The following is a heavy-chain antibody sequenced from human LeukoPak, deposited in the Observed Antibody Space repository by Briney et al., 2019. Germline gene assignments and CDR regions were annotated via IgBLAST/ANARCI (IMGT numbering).Heavy chain of an antibody. CDR3: ASLISAATNSYGIRFLDY. CDR1: GGSISSSNW. D-gene: IGHD5-12*01. CDR2: IYHSGST. J-gene: IGHJ4*02. V-gene: IGHV4-4*02. Sequence: SETLSLTCAVPGGSISSSNWWSWVRQPPGKGLEWIGEIYHSGSTNYNPSLKSRVTISVDKSKNQFSLKLSSVTAADTAVYYCASLISAATNSYGIRFLDYWGQGTLVTVSS.